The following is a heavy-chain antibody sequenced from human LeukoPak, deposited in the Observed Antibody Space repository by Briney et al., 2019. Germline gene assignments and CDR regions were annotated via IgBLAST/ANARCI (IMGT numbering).Heavy chain of an antibody. CDR3: AAVASGFDSQF. V-gene: IGHV1-58*02. Sequence: SVTVSFKASGFTFTSCAMQWMRQARGQRLEWIGCIVVGSGNTNYAQKFQERVTITRDMSTSTAYMELSSLRSEDTAVYYCAAVASGFDSQFWGQGTLVTVSS. CDR1: GFTFTSCA. D-gene: IGHD3-9*01. J-gene: IGHJ4*02. CDR2: IVVGSGNT.